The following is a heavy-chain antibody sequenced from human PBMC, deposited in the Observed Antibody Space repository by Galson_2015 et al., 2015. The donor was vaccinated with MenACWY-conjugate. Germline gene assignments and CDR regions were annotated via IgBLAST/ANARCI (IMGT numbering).Heavy chain of an antibody. Sequence: GPGLVKPSETLSLTCAVSGYPISVGYYWGWIRQPPGKGLEWIGSIYHSGKTYYNPSLKSRVSISVDTSKMQFSLKLTSVTAADTAVYYCARWVAVKMIEYCGQGTLVTVSS. D-gene: IGHD6-19*01. J-gene: IGHJ4*02. V-gene: IGHV4-38-2*01. CDR2: IYHSGKT. CDR1: GYPISVGYY. CDR3: ARWVAVKMIEY.